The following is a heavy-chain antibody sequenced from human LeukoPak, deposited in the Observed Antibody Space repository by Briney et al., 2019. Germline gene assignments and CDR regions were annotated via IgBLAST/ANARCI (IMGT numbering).Heavy chain of an antibody. CDR1: GYSISSGYY. Sequence: SETLSLTCAVSGYSISSGYYWGWIRQPPGKGLEWIGSIYHSGSTYYNPSLKSRVTISVDTSKNQFSLKLSSVTAADTAVYYCARLEGPTGGYFDYWGQGTLLTVSS. V-gene: IGHV4-38-2*01. J-gene: IGHJ4*02. CDR3: ARLEGPTGGYFDY. CDR2: IYHSGST. D-gene: IGHD7-27*01.